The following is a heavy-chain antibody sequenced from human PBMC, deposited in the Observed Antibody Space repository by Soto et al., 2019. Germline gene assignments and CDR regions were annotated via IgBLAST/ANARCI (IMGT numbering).Heavy chain of an antibody. Sequence: EVQLLESGGGLVQPGGSLRLSCAASGFTFRSYAMNWVRQAPAKGLEWVAAFRGSDGSTFYADSVKRRFTISGDNSKNTLYLQMSRVRGAGTAVWYCAKEPASEPQTHFGCFGKGTLVIV. V-gene: IGHV3-23*01. CDR2: FRGSDGST. D-gene: IGHD1-26*01. CDR3: AKEPASEPQTHFGC. J-gene: IGHJ4*02. CDR1: GFTFRSYA.